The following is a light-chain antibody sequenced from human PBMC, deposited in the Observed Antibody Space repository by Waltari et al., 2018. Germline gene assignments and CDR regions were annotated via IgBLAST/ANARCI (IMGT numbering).Light chain of an antibody. V-gene: IGKV4-1*01. Sequence: DIVMTQSPDFLAVSLGERATINCKSSQSVLYRSNNKNYLAWYQQKPGQPPKLLIYWASTRHSGVPDRFSGSGSETDFTLTITSLQAEDVAVYYCHQYYLSPWTFGQGTQVELK. J-gene: IGKJ1*01. CDR3: HQYYLSPWT. CDR1: QSVLYRSNNKNY. CDR2: WAS.